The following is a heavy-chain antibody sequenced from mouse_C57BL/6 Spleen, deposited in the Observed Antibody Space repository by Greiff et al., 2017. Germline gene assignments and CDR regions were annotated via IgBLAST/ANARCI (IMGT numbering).Heavy chain of an antibody. CDR1: GYTFTDYN. D-gene: IGHD1-1*01. J-gene: IGHJ2*01. CDR2: SNPNNGGT. V-gene: IGHV1-18*01. CDR3: AREGGSSPFDY. Sequence: VQLQQSGPELVKPGASVKIPCKASGYTFTDYNMDWVKQSHGKSLEWIGDSNPNNGGTIYNQKFKGKATLTVDKSSSTAYMELRSLTAEDTAVYYCAREGGSSPFDYWGQGTTLTVSS.